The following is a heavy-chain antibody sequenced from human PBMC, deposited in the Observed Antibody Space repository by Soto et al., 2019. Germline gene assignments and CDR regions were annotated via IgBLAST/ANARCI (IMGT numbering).Heavy chain of an antibody. Sequence: KASETLSLTCTVSGGSISSGDYYWSWIRQPPGKGLEWIGYIYYSGSTYYNPSLKSRVTISVDTSKNQFSLKLSSVTAADTAVYYCARDKKMRSYGDYPALDYWGQGTLVTVSS. V-gene: IGHV4-30-4*01. CDR3: ARDKKMRSYGDYPALDY. J-gene: IGHJ4*02. CDR1: GGSISSGDYY. CDR2: IYYSGST. D-gene: IGHD4-17*01.